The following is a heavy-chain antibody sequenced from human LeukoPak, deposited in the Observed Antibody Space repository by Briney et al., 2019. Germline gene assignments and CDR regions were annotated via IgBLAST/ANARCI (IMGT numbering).Heavy chain of an antibody. CDR3: ARSYSSSWYSSFDI. J-gene: IGHJ3*02. D-gene: IGHD6-13*01. V-gene: IGHV4-61*02. Sequence: SQTLSLTCTVSGGSVSSGNYYWSWIRQPAGKGLEWIGRIYTSGGTNCNPSLESRVTILIDTPKNQFSLRLSSVTAADTAVYYCARSYSSSWYSSFDIWGHGTMVTVSS. CDR2: IYTSGGT. CDR1: GGSVSSGNYY.